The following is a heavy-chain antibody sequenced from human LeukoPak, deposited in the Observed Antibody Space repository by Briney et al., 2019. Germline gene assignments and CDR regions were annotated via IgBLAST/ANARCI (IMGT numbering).Heavy chain of an antibody. Sequence: PGGSLRLSCAASGFTFSSYGMHWVRQAPGKGLEWVAFIRYDGSNKYYADSVKGRFTISRDNSKNTLYLQMNSLRAEDTAVYYCARDRAWYCSGDTCSIDYWGQGTLVTVSS. CDR3: ARDRAWYCSGDTCSIDY. J-gene: IGHJ4*02. CDR1: GFTFSSYG. CDR2: IRYDGSNK. D-gene: IGHD2-15*01. V-gene: IGHV3-30*02.